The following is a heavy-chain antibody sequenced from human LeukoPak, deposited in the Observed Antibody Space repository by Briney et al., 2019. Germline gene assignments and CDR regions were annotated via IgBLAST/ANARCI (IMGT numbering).Heavy chain of an antibody. CDR3: ARAGILYYGSGSYYNG. V-gene: IGHV1-2*02. Sequence: ASVKVSCKASGYTLTGYYMHWVRQAPGQGLEWMGWINPNSGGTNYAQKFQGRVTMTRDTSISTAYMELSRLRSDDTAVYYRARAGILYYGSGSYYNGWGQGTLVTVSS. D-gene: IGHD3-10*01. CDR2: INPNSGGT. CDR1: GYTLTGYY. J-gene: IGHJ4*02.